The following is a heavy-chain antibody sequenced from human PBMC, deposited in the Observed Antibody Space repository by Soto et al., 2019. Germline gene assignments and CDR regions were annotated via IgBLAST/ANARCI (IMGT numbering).Heavy chain of an antibody. CDR2: IHHTGST. V-gene: IGHV4-59*01. Sequence: PSETLSLPCTVSGDSIRASYWSCIRQPPGKGLEWIGYIHHTGSTNSNPSLKRRVTISADTSKNQFSLKVASVTSGDTAVYYCARDLSGGRSWYEFDSWGQGTLVTVSS. D-gene: IGHD6-13*01. CDR3: ARDLSGGRSWYEFDS. CDR1: GDSIRASY. J-gene: IGHJ4*02.